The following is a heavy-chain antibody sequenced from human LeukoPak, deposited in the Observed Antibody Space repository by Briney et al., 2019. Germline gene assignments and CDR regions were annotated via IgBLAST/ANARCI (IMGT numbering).Heavy chain of an antibody. CDR1: GFTFSNYA. J-gene: IGHJ4*02. CDR2: IYNADTT. V-gene: IGHV3-53*01. CDR3: ARDRSEMATLWAHFDY. D-gene: IGHD5-24*01. Sequence: GGSLRLSCAASGFTFSNYAMSWVRQAPGKGLEWVSVIYNADTTYYADSVKGRFTISRDNSKNTPYLQMNSLRAEDTAIYYCARDRSEMATLWAHFDYWGQGSLVTVSS.